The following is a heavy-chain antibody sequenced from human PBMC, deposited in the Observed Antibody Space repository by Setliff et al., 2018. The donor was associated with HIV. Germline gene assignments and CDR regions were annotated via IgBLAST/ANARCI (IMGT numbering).Heavy chain of an antibody. Sequence: SETLSLTCGVYGGSLSDYYWSWIRQPPGKGLEWIGEINHSGSSNYNPSLKSRVTISLDTSKNQLSLNVTSVTAEDTAVYYCARSSRGYCSGGSCYGFDPWGQGNLVTVSS. D-gene: IGHD2-15*01. V-gene: IGHV4-34*01. CDR1: GGSLSDYY. J-gene: IGHJ5*02. CDR3: ARSSRGYCSGGSCYGFDP. CDR2: INHSGSS.